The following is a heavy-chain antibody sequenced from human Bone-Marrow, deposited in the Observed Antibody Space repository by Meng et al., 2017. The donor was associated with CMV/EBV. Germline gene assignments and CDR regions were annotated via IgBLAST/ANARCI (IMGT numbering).Heavy chain of an antibody. D-gene: IGHD6-19*01. CDR3: ARGEGTLAVAGITPRGP. CDR1: GFTFSSYS. Sequence: GGSLRLSCAASGFTFSSYSMNWVRQAPGKGLEWVSSISSSSSYIYYADSVKGRFTISRDNAKNSLYLQMNSLRAEDTALYYCARGEGTLAVAGITPRGPWGQGTMVTVSS. CDR2: ISSSSSYI. V-gene: IGHV3-21*04. J-gene: IGHJ3*01.